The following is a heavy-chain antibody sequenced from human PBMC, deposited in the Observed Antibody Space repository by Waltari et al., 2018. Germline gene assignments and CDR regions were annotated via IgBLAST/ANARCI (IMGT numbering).Heavy chain of an antibody. D-gene: IGHD2-2*02. Sequence: QVQLVQSGAEVKKPGASVKVSCKVSGETLTEVHIHWVRQAPGKGLEWMGGFDTEDNEVIYQQKFQGRVAMTEDRSADTAFMELRSLSSEDTAIYYCTTAREATYPEVAFDVWGQGTELSVSS. CDR3: TTAREATYPEVAFDV. CDR1: GETLTEVH. CDR2: FDTEDNEV. V-gene: IGHV1-24*01. J-gene: IGHJ3*01.